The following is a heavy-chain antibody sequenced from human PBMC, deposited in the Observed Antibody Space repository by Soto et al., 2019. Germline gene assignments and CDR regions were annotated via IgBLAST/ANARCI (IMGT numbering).Heavy chain of an antibody. CDR1: GFTFSSYN. CDR3: ATRPLYGDYAIDFGH. CDR2: ISSSSSTI. V-gene: IGHV3-48*02. Sequence: GGSLRLSCAASGFTFSSYNMNWVRQAPGKGLDWVSYISSSSSTIHYADSVKGRFTISRDNAKNSLYLQMNSLRDEDTAVYYCATRPLYGDYAIDFGHWGQGTLVTVSS. D-gene: IGHD4-17*01. J-gene: IGHJ4*02.